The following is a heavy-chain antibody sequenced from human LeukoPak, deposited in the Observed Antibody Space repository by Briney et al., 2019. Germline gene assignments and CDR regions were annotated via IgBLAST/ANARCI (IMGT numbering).Heavy chain of an antibody. D-gene: IGHD3-3*01. V-gene: IGHV4-59*01. J-gene: IGHJ6*02. CDR2: MYYTGST. CDR3: VREQRSYDFSSSFYVAHGMDV. Sequence: PSETLSLTFTVSGGSIGTFYWSWIRRPPGKGLEWIGHMYYTGSTNYTPSLKSPVPISVDTSKNQVSLRLTSVNAADTAVYYCVREQRSYDFSSSFYVAHGMDVWGQGTTVIVSS. CDR1: GGSIGTFY.